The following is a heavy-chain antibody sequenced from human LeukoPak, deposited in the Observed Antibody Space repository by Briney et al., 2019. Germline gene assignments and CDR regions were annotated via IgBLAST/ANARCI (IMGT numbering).Heavy chain of an antibody. CDR1: GGTFSSYA. J-gene: IGHJ4*02. CDR3: ARDKNPGYSYGYVGDY. CDR2: IIPIFGTA. D-gene: IGHD5-18*01. V-gene: IGHV1-69*05. Sequence: SVKVSCKASGGTFSSYAISWVRQAPGQGLEWMGRIIPIFGTANYAQEFQGRVTITTDESTSTAYMELSSLRSEDTAVYYCARDKNPGYSYGYVGDYWGQGTLVTVSS.